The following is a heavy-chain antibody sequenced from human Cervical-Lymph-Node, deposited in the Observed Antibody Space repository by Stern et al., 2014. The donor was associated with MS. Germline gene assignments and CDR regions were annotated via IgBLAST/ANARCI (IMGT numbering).Heavy chain of an antibody. Sequence: QITLKESGPTLVKPTQTVTLTCTLSGFSVATAGVGVGWIRQPPGKALEWLSLIYLGDDKLYSPSLKNRLTIIKDTSKNQVVLTMTNVDPVDTATYYCAHSRVKYCHGGTCYSSLFDYWGQGTLVTVSS. CDR2: IYLGDDK. CDR3: AHSRVKYCHGGTCYSSLFDY. CDR1: GFSVATAGVG. D-gene: IGHD2-15*01. J-gene: IGHJ4*02. V-gene: IGHV2-5*02.